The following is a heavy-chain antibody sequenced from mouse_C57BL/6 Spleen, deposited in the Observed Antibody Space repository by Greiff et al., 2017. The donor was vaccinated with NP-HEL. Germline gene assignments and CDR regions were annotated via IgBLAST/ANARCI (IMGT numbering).Heavy chain of an antibody. V-gene: IGHV5-16*01. CDR3: ARDDGDYGVFDY. D-gene: IGHD2-4*01. CDR2: INYDGSST. CDR1: GFTFSDYY. Sequence: DVHLVESEGGLVQPGSSMKLSCTASGFTFSDYYMAWVRQVPEKGLEWVANINYDGSSTYYLDSLKSRFIISRDNAKNILYLQMSSLKSEDTATYYCARDDGDYGVFDYWGQGTTLTVSS. J-gene: IGHJ2*01.